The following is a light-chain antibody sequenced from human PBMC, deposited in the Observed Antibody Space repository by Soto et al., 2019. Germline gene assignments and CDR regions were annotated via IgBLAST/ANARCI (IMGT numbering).Light chain of an antibody. CDR1: QSLLPSNGYTF. J-gene: IGKJ3*01. CDR3: MQGLHTPLLT. V-gene: IGKV2-28*01. CDR2: LGS. Sequence: DFVLTQSPLSLPVLYRPHAPLSCSSSQSLLPSNGYTFLDWYLQKPGQSPQLLIYLGSNRASGVPDRFSGSGSGTEFTLKISRVEPEDVGVYYCMQGLHTPLLTFGTGTKVDIK.